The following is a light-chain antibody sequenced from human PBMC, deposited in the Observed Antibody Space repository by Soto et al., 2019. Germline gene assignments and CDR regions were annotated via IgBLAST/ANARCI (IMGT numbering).Light chain of an antibody. CDR1: QSISYW. V-gene: IGKV1-5*03. Sequence: DIQMTQAPSTLSASVGDRVTITCRASQSISYWLAWYQQKPGKAPDLLIYKASSLESGGPARFSGSCSGTEFTLTISSLQPDDFATYYCQQYNNYWTFGQGTMVEIK. CDR3: QQYNNYWT. J-gene: IGKJ1*01. CDR2: KAS.